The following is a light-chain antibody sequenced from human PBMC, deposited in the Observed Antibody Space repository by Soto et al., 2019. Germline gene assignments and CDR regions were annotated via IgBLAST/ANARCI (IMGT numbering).Light chain of an antibody. Sequence: QSVLTQPPSASGTPGQRVTISCSGSSSNIGSNTVNWYQQLPGTAPKLLIYSNNKRPPGGPDRFSGSKSGTSASLAITGLQAEDEADYYCQSYDSSLSGWVFGTGTKVTVL. J-gene: IGLJ1*01. CDR1: SSNIGSNT. CDR3: QSYDSSLSGWV. V-gene: IGLV1-44*01. CDR2: SNN.